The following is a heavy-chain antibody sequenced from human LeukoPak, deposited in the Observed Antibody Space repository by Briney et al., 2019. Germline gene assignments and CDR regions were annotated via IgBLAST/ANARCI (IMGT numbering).Heavy chain of an antibody. J-gene: IGHJ6*02. V-gene: IGHV4-34*01. CDR3: ARGSPVLLWFGELLYGMDV. CDR1: GGSFSGYY. Sequence: SETLSLTCAVYGGSFSGYYWSWIRQPPGKGLEWIGEINHSGSTNYNPSLKSRVTISVDTSKNQFSLKLSSVTAADTAVYYCARGSPVLLWFGELLYGMDVWGQGTTVTVSS. CDR2: INHSGST. D-gene: IGHD3-10*01.